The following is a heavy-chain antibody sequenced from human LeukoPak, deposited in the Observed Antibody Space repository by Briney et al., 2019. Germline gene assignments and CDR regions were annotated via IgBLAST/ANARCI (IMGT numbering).Heavy chain of an antibody. J-gene: IGHJ4*02. CDR3: AREGRPGSQDY. CDR1: GFTFS. V-gene: IGHV3-21*05. D-gene: IGHD6-6*01. Sequence: PGGSLRLSCAASGFTFSRTGSARLQGRGWSGFHRFTISRDNAKNSLYLQMNSLRAEDTAVYYCAREGRPGSQDYWGQGTLVTVSS.